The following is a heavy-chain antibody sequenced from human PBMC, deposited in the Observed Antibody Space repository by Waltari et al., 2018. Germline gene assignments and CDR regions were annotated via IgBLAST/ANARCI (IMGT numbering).Heavy chain of an antibody. CDR3: AQLYGDPDFDY. D-gene: IGHD4-17*01. J-gene: IGHJ4*02. Sequence: QITLKESGPTLVKPTQTLTLTCTFSGFSLSPRVVGVGWIRQPPGKALEWLALIYWDDDKRYSPSLKSRLTITKDTSKNQVVLTMTNMDPVDTATYYCAQLYGDPDFDYWGQGTLVTVSS. V-gene: IGHV2-5*02. CDR1: GFSLSPRVVG. CDR2: IYWDDDK.